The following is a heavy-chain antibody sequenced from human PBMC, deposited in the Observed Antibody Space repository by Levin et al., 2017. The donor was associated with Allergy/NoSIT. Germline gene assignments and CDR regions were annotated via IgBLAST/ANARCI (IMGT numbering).Heavy chain of an antibody. V-gene: IGHV3-21*01. Sequence: SCAASGFTFSSYSMNWVRQAPGKGLEWVSSISSSSSYIYYADSVKGRFTISRDNAKNSLYLQMNSLRAEDTAVYYCARVSSRIAVAGSDYWGQGTLVTVSS. J-gene: IGHJ4*02. CDR3: ARVSSRIAVAGSDY. D-gene: IGHD6-19*01. CDR2: ISSSSSYI. CDR1: GFTFSSYS.